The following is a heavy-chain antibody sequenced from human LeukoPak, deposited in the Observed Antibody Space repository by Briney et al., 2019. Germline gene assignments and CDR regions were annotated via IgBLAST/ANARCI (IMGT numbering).Heavy chain of an antibody. CDR3: ARAYPAVAGTRWFDP. J-gene: IGHJ5*02. CDR1: GDSVSSNSAA. Sequence: SQTLSLTCAISGDSVSSNSAAWNWIRQSPSRGLEWLGRTFYRSKWKNDYAVSVKSRIRINPDTSKNQFSLQLSSVTPEDTAVYYCARAYPAVAGTRWFDPWGQGTLVTVSS. V-gene: IGHV6-1*01. D-gene: IGHD6-19*01. CDR2: TFYRSKWKN.